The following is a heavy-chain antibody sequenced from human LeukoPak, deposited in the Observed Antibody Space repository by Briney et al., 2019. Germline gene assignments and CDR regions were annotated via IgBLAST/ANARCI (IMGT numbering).Heavy chain of an antibody. Sequence: SETLSLTCTVSGYSIGSGYYWGWIRQPPGKGLEWIGSIYHSGSTYYNPSLKSRVTISVDTSKNQFSLKLSSVTAADTAVYYCARVRITMVRGVINYYYYMDVWGKGTTVTVSS. CDR3: ARVRITMVRGVINYYYYMDV. CDR1: GYSIGSGYY. D-gene: IGHD3-10*01. J-gene: IGHJ6*03. V-gene: IGHV4-38-2*02. CDR2: IYHSGST.